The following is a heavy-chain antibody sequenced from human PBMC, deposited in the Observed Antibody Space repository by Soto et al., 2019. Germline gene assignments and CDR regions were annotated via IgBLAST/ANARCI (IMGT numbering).Heavy chain of an antibody. CDR1: GGSFSSYY. J-gene: IGHJ6*02. CDR3: ARGGGDDYLNYYYGMDV. V-gene: IGHV4-34*01. D-gene: IGHD5-12*01. Sequence: SETLSLTCAVYGGSFSSYYWSWIRQSPGKGLEWIGEVNHSGSTNYNPSLKSRVTISVDTSKSHFSLKLTSITAADTAVYYCARGGGDDYLNYYYGMDVWGQGTTVTVSS. CDR2: VNHSGST.